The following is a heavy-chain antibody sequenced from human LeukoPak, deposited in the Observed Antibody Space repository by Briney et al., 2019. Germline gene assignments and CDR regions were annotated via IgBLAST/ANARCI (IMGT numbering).Heavy chain of an antibody. D-gene: IGHD5-24*01. CDR3: ARGGDGYNYLYSVDY. CDR1: GGSISSSSYY. CDR2: IYYSGST. Sequence: PSETLSLTCTVSGGSISSSSYYWGWIRQPPGKGLEWIGSIYYSGSTYYNPSLKSRVTISVDTSKNQFSLKLSSVTAADTAVYYRARGGDGYNYLYSVDYWGQGTLVTVSS. V-gene: IGHV4-39*07. J-gene: IGHJ4*02.